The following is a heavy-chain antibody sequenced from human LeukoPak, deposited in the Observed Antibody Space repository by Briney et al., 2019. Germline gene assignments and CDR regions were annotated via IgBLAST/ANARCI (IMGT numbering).Heavy chain of an antibody. D-gene: IGHD6-13*01. CDR3: ARHKAVAGAGTDC. CDR2: IYYSGST. V-gene: IGHV4-39*01. J-gene: IGHJ4*02. CDR1: GGSMSSSSNY. Sequence: SETLSLTCTVSGGSMSSSSNYWGWLRQPPGKGLERIGSIYYSGSTYYNPSLKSRVTISVDTSKKQFSLKLSSVTAADTAVYYCARHKAVAGAGTDCWGQGTLVIVSS.